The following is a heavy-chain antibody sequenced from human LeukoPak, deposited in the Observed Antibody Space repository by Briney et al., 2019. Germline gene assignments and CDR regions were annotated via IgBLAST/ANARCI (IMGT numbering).Heavy chain of an antibody. CDR1: GYSFTSYW. D-gene: IGHD5-18*01. Sequence: GESLKISCKASGYSFTSYWIGWVRQMPGKGLEWMGIIDPSDSETRYTPSFQGQVTISVDKSPTTADLQWNSLKASDTAMYYCVRQTAMGRSGDYWGQGTLVTVSS. CDR2: IDPSDSET. V-gene: IGHV5-51*01. CDR3: VRQTAMGRSGDY. J-gene: IGHJ4*02.